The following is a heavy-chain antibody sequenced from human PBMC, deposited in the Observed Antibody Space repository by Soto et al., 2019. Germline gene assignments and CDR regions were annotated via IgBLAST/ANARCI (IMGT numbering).Heavy chain of an antibody. CDR3: AKGGSGNYLTYYYYYGMDV. CDR1: GFSLSNNG. CDR2: ISYDGNNK. V-gene: IGHV3-30*18. J-gene: IGHJ6*02. D-gene: IGHD3-22*01. Sequence: VGSLRLSCAASGFSLSNNGMHWVRQAPGKGLEWVAVISYDGNNKYYADSVKGRFTISRDNSKNTVYLEMNNLRAEDTAMYYCAKGGSGNYLTYYYYYGMDVWGQGTTVTVSS.